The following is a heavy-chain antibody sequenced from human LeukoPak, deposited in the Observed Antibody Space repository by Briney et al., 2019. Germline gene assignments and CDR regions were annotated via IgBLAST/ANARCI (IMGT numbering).Heavy chain of an antibody. J-gene: IGHJ5*02. V-gene: IGHV4-61*02. CDR3: ARRRGIAAEVRNWFDP. CDR2: IYTSGST. D-gene: IGHD6-13*01. Sequence: SETLSLTCTVSGGSISSGSYYWSWIRQPAGKGLEWIGRIYTSGSTNYNPSLKSRVTISVDTSKNQFSLKLSSVTAADTAVYYCARRRGIAAEVRNWFDPWGQGTLVTVSS. CDR1: GGSISSGSYY.